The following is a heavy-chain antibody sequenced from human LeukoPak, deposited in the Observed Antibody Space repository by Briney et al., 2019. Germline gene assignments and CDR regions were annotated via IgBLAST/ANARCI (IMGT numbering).Heavy chain of an antibody. CDR3: AAMYTSSHS. D-gene: IGHD2-8*01. CDR2: WSDSGST. Sequence: PSETLSLTCTVSGGSISGSRYYWGWTRQTPGKGLEWIAGWSDSGSTYYNASLRSRLIISVDTSKNQFSLKVISVTAADTAVYYCAAMYTSSHSWGQGTLVTVSS. V-gene: IGHV4-39*07. J-gene: IGHJ5*02. CDR1: GGSISGSRYY.